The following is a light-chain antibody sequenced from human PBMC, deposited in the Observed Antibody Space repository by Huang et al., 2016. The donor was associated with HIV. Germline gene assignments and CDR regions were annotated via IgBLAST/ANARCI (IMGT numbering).Light chain of an antibody. CDR2: GAS. CDR3: QQYYRSPPT. J-gene: IGKJ2*01. V-gene: IGKV1-NL1*01. Sequence: DIQMTQSPSSLSTSVGDRVTINCRASQGIANSLAWYQQKPGKAPKLLLYGASSLESGVPSRFSGSGSGTDFTLTISNLQPEDIATYYCQQYYRSPPTFGQGAKLEIK. CDR1: QGIANS.